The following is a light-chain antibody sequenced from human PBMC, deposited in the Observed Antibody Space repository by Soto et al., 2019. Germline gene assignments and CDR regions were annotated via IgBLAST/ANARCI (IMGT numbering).Light chain of an antibody. CDR3: NSYTSKSTGV. V-gene: IGLV2-14*01. CDR2: EVS. J-gene: IGLJ1*01. Sequence: QSALTQPASVSGSPGQSITISCTGTSSDVGGYNYGSWYQQHPGKAPKLIIYEVSNRPSGVSNRFSGSKSGNTASLTISGLQAEDEADYYCNSYTSKSTGVFGTGTKLTVL. CDR1: SSDVGGYNY.